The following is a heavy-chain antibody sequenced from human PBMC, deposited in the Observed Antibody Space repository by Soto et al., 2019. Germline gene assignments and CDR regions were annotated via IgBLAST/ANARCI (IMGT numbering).Heavy chain of an antibody. CDR1: GYSFTSYW. CDR3: ARRNDWFGQYNWFDP. J-gene: IGHJ5*02. V-gene: IGHV5-51*01. CDR2: IYPGDSDT. D-gene: IGHD3-10*01. Sequence: GESLKISCKGSGYSFTSYWIGWVRQMPGKGLEWMGIIYPGDSDTRYSPSFQGQVTISADKSISTAYLQWSSLKASDTAMYYCARRNDWFGQYNWFDPWGQGTLVTVSS.